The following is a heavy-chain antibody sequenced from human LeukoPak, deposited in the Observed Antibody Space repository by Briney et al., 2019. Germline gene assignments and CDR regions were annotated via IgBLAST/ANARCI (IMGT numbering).Heavy chain of an antibody. Sequence: GRSLRLSCAASGFPFDNYGMHWVRQAPGKGLEWVSGISWNSGTIGYADSVKGRFTISRDNDKNSLYLQMNSLRAEDTALYYCAKDRPGGFDYWGQGTMVTVSS. V-gene: IGHV3-9*01. CDR1: GFPFDNYG. CDR3: AKDRPGGFDY. D-gene: IGHD3-10*01. J-gene: IGHJ4*02. CDR2: ISWNSGTI.